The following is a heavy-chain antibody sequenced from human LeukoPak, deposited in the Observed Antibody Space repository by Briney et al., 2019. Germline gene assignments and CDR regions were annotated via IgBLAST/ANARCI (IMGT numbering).Heavy chain of an antibody. CDR1: GFTFGIYA. J-gene: IGHJ6*02. CDR2: ISYDGSNK. D-gene: IGHD5-18*01. V-gene: IGHV3-30-3*01. CDR3: ARENHVDTAMVPVYYYYYGMDV. Sequence: GGSLRLSCAASGFTFGIYAMHWVRQAPGKGLEWVAVISYDGSNKYYADSVKGRFTISRDNSKNTLYLQMNSLRAEDTAVYYCARENHVDTAMVPVYYYYYGMDVWGQGTTVTVSS.